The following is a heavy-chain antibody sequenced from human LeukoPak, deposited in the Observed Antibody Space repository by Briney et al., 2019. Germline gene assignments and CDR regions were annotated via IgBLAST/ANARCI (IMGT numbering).Heavy chain of an antibody. D-gene: IGHD3-22*01. V-gene: IGHV4-39*01. CDR1: GGSISSGSYY. CDR3: ASLPRYYYDSSGYHLDY. J-gene: IGHJ4*02. CDR2: IYYSGST. Sequence: SETLSLTCTVSGGSISSGSYYWGWIRQPPGKGLEWIGSIYYSGSTYYNPSLKSRVTISVDTSKNQFSLKLSSVTAADTAVYYCASLPRYYYDSSGYHLDYWGQGTLVTVSS.